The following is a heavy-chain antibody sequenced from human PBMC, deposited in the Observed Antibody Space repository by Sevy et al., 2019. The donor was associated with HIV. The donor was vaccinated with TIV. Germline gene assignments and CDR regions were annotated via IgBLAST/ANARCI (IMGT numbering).Heavy chain of an antibody. CDR1: GGSISSGNYL. Sequence: SETLSLTCTVSGGSISSGNYLWSWIRQTPGKGLEWIWTVHYSGRPYYNPSLKSRVTISEDTSKNQFSLNLNSVTAADTAVYFCARNFDYWGQGTLVTVSS. CDR2: VHYSGRP. CDR3: ARNFDY. V-gene: IGHV4-39*01. J-gene: IGHJ4*02.